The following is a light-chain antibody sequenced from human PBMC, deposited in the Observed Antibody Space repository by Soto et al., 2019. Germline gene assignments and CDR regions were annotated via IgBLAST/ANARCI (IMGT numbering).Light chain of an antibody. J-gene: IGKJ1*01. CDR3: QQFNNWPQT. Sequence: EIVMTQSPATLSVSPGERATPSCRASQSVSSNLAWYQQKGGQAPRLLIYGASTRATGIPARFSGSGSGTEFTLTISSLQSEDFAVYFCQQFNNWPQTFGQGTKV. CDR1: QSVSSN. CDR2: GAS. V-gene: IGKV3-15*01.